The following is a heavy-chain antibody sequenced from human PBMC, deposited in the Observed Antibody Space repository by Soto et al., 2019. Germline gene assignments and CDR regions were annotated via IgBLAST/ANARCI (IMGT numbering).Heavy chain of an antibody. J-gene: IGHJ6*02. D-gene: IGHD3-10*01. Sequence: QVQLVESGGGVVQPGRSLRLSCAASGFTFSSYGMHWVRQAPGKGLEWVAVIWYDGSNKYYADSVKGRFTISRDNSKNTLYXXMXSXXAEDTAVYYCARDLRYGSGSYYTPWERYYYYGMDVWGQGTTVTVSS. V-gene: IGHV3-33*01. CDR2: IWYDGSNK. CDR1: GFTFSSYG. CDR3: ARDLRYGSGSYYTPWERYYYYGMDV.